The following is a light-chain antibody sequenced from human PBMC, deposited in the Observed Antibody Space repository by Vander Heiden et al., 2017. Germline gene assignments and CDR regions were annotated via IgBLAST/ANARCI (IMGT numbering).Light chain of an antibody. CDR3: SAYLAYNNCV. J-gene: IGLJ1*01. Sequence: QSALTQPPSASGSPGQSVTISCSGISSDAGRENYVSWYQQHPGEAPKLSIYEVTKRPSGVPARFSGSKSADAASLTVSGLQPEDEAQYYCSAYLAYNNCVFGPGTKVTVL. CDR1: SSDAGRENY. CDR2: EVT. V-gene: IGLV2-8*01.